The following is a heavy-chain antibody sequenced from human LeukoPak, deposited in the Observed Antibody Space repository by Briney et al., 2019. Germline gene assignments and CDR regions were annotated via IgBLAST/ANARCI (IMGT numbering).Heavy chain of an antibody. D-gene: IGHD6-13*01. CDR1: GYSISSGYY. CDR3: ARDPQQVVQGKGTFDY. Sequence: SETLSLTCTASGYSISSGYYWGWIRQPPGKGLEWIGSIYHSGSTYYNPSLKSRVTISVDTSKNQFSLKLSSVTAADTAVYYCARDPQQVVQGKGTFDYWGQGTLVTVSS. J-gene: IGHJ4*02. CDR2: IYHSGST. V-gene: IGHV4-38-2*02.